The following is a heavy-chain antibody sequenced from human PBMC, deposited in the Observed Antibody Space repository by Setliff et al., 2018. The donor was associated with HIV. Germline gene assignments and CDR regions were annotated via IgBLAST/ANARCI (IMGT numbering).Heavy chain of an antibody. J-gene: IGHJ4*02. CDR1: GYTFTSYG. V-gene: IGHV1-69*10. CDR3: VTAQWTVVLPAPRETHFES. CDR2: IIPILGAP. D-gene: IGHD6-19*01. Sequence: SVKVSCKASGYTFTSYGISWVRQAPGQGLEWMGGIIPILGAPNYAPSFQGRVTITADYSTDTAQIELRSLRPDDTAVYYCVTAQWTVVLPAPRETHFESWGQGTLVTVSS.